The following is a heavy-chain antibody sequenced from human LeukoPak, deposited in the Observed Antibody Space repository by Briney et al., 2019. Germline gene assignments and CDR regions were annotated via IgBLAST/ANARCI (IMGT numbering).Heavy chain of an antibody. V-gene: IGHV3-23*01. CDR1: GLTFNNYA. D-gene: IGHD3-22*01. CDR2: ISGSGMTT. Sequence: QTGGSLRLSCAASGLTFNNYAMSWVRQAPGKGLEWVSAISGSGMTTYYADSVKGRFTISRDNSKNTLYLQTNSLRAEDTAVYYCAKRDSSGYSHYFDYWGQGTLVTVSS. CDR3: AKRDSSGYSHYFDY. J-gene: IGHJ4*02.